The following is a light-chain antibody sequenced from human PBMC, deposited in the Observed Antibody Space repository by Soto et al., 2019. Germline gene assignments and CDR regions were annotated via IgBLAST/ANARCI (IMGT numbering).Light chain of an antibody. V-gene: IGKV3-15*01. CDR2: KVS. J-gene: IGKJ1*01. CDR3: QQYQDWPRT. CDR1: ERLTGN. Sequence: EIIMTQSPATLSLSPGERATLSCRASERLTGNLAWYQHKPGQAPRLLIYKVSTRATYIPARFSGRGSRTEFTLTISSLQSEDSAVYFCQQYQDWPRTFGQGTKLEIK.